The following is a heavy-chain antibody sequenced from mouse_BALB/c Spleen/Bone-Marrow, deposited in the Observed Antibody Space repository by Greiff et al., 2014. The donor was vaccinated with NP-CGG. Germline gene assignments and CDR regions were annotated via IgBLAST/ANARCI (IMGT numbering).Heavy chain of an antibody. CDR2: IDPEKGDT. J-gene: IGHJ2*01. CDR1: GFNIKDYY. D-gene: IGHD2-4*01. V-gene: IGHV14-4*02. Sequence: VQLKESGAELVRSGASVKLSCTASGFNIKDYYMHWVKQRPEQGLEWIGWIDPEKGDTEYAPKFQGKATMTADTSSNTAYLQLSSLTSEDTAVYYCNARGDYDFDYFDHWGQGTTLTVSS. CDR3: NARGDYDFDYFDH.